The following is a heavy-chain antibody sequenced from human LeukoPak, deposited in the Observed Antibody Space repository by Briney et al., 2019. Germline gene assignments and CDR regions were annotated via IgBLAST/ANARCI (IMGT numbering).Heavy chain of an antibody. D-gene: IGHD1-26*01. J-gene: IGHJ4*02. CDR3: ARAMGATTYWGFDY. CDR2: IYHSGNT. Sequence: PSETLSLTCTVSGYSVSSGFYWGWIRQPPGKGLEWVGIIYHSGNTYYNPSLKSRVTMSLDTSKNQFSLKLTSVTAADTAVYYCARAMGATTYWGFDYWGRGTLVTVSS. CDR1: GYSVSSGFY. V-gene: IGHV4-38-2*02.